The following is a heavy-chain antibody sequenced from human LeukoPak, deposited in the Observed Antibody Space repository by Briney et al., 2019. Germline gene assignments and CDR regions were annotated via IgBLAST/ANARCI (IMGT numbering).Heavy chain of an antibody. CDR3: ARAVDTAMVRDIGMDV. D-gene: IGHD5-18*01. J-gene: IGHJ6*02. V-gene: IGHV4-34*01. CDR1: GGSFSGYY. Sequence: SETLSLTCAVYGGSFSGYYWSWIRQPPGKGLEWIGEINHSGSTNYNPSLKSRVTISVDTSKNQFSLKLSSVTAADTAVYYCARAVDTAMVRDIGMDVWGQGTTVTVSS. CDR2: INHSGST.